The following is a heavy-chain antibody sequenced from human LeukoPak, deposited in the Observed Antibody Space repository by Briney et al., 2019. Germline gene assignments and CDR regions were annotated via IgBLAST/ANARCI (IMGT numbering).Heavy chain of an antibody. CDR3: ARQYILTGYHPHFDY. CDR2: IYYSGST. D-gene: IGHD3-9*01. Sequence: PSETLSLTCTVSGGSISSYYWGWIRQPPGKGLEWIGSIYYSGSTYYNPSLKSRVTISVDTSKNQFSLKLSSVTAADTAVYYCARQYILTGYHPHFDYWGQGTLVTVSS. V-gene: IGHV4-39*01. J-gene: IGHJ4*02. CDR1: GGSISSYY.